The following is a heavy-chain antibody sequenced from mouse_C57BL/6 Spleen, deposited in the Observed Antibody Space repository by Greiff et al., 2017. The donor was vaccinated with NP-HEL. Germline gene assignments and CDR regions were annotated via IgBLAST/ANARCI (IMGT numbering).Heavy chain of an antibody. CDR1: GYTFTDYY. D-gene: IGHD2-3*01. Sequence: VQLQQSGPELVKPGASVKISCKASGYTFTDYYMNWVKQSHGKSLEWIGDINPNNGGTSYNQKFKGKATLTVDKSSSTAYMELRSLTSEDSAVYYCADGYYVAMDYWGQGTSVTVSS. V-gene: IGHV1-26*01. CDR2: INPNNGGT. CDR3: ADGYYVAMDY. J-gene: IGHJ4*01.